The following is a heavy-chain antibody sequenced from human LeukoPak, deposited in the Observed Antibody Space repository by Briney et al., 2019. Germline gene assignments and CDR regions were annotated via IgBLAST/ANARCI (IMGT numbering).Heavy chain of an antibody. CDR3: ARGLLYASGSYYSHYYYYYMDV. Sequence: GGSLRLSCAASGFTFSSYEMNWVRQAPGKGLEWVSYISSSGSTIYYADSVKGRFTISRDNAKNSLYLQMNSLRAEDTAVYYCARGLLYASGSYYSHYYYYYMDVWGKGTTVTISS. CDR2: ISSSGSTI. CDR1: GFTFSSYE. D-gene: IGHD3-10*01. V-gene: IGHV3-48*03. J-gene: IGHJ6*03.